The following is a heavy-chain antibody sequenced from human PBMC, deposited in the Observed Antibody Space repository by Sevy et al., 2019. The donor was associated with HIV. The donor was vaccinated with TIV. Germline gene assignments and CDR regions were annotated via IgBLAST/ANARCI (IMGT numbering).Heavy chain of an antibody. CDR3: VRADPAQHFDS. Sequence: ASVKVSCKASGDTFNNNYMHWVRQAPGQGLEWMGIIDPSAGNASYAQKFQGRVTMAWDTSTSTLYMDLSSLRSDDTAVYYCVRADPAQHFDSWGQRTLVTVSS. V-gene: IGHV1-46*02. CDR1: GDTFNNNY. CDR2: IDPSAGNA. J-gene: IGHJ4*02.